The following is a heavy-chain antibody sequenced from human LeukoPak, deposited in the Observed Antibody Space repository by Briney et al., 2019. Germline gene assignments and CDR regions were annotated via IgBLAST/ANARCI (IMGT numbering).Heavy chain of an antibody. Sequence: SETLSLTCAVYGGSFSGYYWSWIRQPPGKGLEWIGEINHSGSTNYNPSLKSRVTISVDTSKNQFSLKLSSVTAADTAFYYCARDRYDIGLGYWGQGTLVTVSS. CDR2: INHSGST. J-gene: IGHJ4*02. CDR1: GGSFSGYY. CDR3: ARDRYDIGLGY. V-gene: IGHV4-34*01. D-gene: IGHD3-9*01.